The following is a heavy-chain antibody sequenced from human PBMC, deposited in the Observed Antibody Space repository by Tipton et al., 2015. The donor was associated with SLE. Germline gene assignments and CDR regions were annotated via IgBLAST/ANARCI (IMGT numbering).Heavy chain of an antibody. Sequence: TLSLTCAVYGGSFSGYYWSWIRQPPGKGLEWIGEINHSGSTNYNPSLKSRVTISVDTSKNQFSLRLSSVTAADTAVYYCARTPAGDFDYWGQGTLVTVSS. CDR1: GGSFSGYY. J-gene: IGHJ4*02. V-gene: IGHV4-34*01. D-gene: IGHD1-14*01. CDR3: ARTPAGDFDY. CDR2: INHSGST.